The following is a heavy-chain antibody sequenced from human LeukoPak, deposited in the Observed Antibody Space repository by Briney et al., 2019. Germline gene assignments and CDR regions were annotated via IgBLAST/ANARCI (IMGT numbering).Heavy chain of an antibody. CDR2: IYYSGST. V-gene: IGHV4-30-4*08. CDR1: GGSISSGDYY. CDR3: ARDVTAFWSGYYDY. Sequence: SETLSLTCTVCGGSISSGDYYWSWIRQPPGKGLEWIGYIYYSGSTYYNPSLKSRVTISVDTSKNQFSLKLSSVTAADTAVYYCARDVTAFWSGYYDYWGQGTLVTVSS. D-gene: IGHD3-3*01. J-gene: IGHJ4*02.